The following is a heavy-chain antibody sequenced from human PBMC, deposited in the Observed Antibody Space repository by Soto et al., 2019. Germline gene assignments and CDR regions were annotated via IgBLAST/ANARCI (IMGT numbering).Heavy chain of an antibody. V-gene: IGHV3-23*01. D-gene: IGHD6-13*01. J-gene: IGHJ3*02. CDR2: ISGSGGST. CDR1: GFTFSSYA. Sequence: PGGSLRLSCAASGFTFSSYAMSWVRQAPGKGLEWVSAISGSGGSTYYADSVKGRFTISRDNSKNTLYLQMNSLRAEDTAVYYCAKDTSSIAAAGNAFDIWGQGTMVTVSS. CDR3: AKDTSSIAAAGNAFDI.